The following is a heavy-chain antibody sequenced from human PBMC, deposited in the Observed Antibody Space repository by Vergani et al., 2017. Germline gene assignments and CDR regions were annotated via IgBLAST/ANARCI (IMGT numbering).Heavy chain of an antibody. CDR3: ARTFARMTTDAFDI. CDR1: GFSLSTSGMC. Sequence: QVTLRESGPALVKPTQTLTLTCTFSGFSLSTSGMCVSWVRQPPGKALEWLALIDWDDDKYYSTSLKTRLTISKDTSKNQVVLTMTNMEPVDTATYYCARTFARMTTDAFDIWGQGTMVTVSS. D-gene: IGHD4-11*01. J-gene: IGHJ3*02. CDR2: IDWDDDK. V-gene: IGHV2-70*20.